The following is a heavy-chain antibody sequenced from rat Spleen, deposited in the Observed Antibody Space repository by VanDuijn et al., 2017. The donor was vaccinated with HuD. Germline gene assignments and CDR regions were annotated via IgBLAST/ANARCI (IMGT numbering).Heavy chain of an antibody. V-gene: IGHV5-35*01. CDR3: TSRGSNYRNWFAN. J-gene: IGHJ3*01. CDR1: GFSFSNNW. D-gene: IGHD1-10*01. CDR2: ITPDGSST. Sequence: EVQLVESGGGLVQPGSPLKLSCAASGFSFSNNWLNWIRQAPGKGLEWIASITPDGSSTYYPDTVKGRFVISKDDAKNTGNLQMNNLRSEDTAIYYCTSRGSNYRNWFANWGQGTLVTVSS.